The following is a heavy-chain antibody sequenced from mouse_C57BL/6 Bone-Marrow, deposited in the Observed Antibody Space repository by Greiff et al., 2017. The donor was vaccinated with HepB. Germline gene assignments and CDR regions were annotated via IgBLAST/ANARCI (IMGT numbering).Heavy chain of an antibody. V-gene: IGHV5-12*01. CDR1: GFTFSDYY. J-gene: IGHJ3*01. CDR3: VRHLSDGYSWFAY. CDR2: ISNGGGST. D-gene: IGHD2-3*01. Sequence: EVQGVESGGGLVQPGGSLKLSCAASGFTFSDYYMYWVRQTPEKRLEWVAYISNGGGSTYYPDTVKGRFTISRDNAKNTLYLQMIRLKSEDTAMYYCVRHLSDGYSWFAYWGQGTLVTVSA.